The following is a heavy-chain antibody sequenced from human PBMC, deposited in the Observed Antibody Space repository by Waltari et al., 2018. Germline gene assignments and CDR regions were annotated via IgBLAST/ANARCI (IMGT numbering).Heavy chain of an antibody. V-gene: IGHV4-34*01. CDR2: INHSGST. Sequence: QVQLQQWGAGLLTPSETLSLTCAVYGGSFSGYYWSWIRQTPGTGREWLGEINHSGSTNYNPSLKSRVTISVDTSKNQFSLKLSSVTAADTAVYYCARQGGYCSGGSCYLVTPYYYYYYMDVWGKGTTVTVSS. CDR1: GGSFSGYY. CDR3: ARQGGYCSGGSCYLVTPYYYYYYMDV. J-gene: IGHJ6*03. D-gene: IGHD2-15*01.